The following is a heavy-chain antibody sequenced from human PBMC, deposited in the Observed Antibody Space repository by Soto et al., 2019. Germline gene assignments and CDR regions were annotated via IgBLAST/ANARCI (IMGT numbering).Heavy chain of an antibody. D-gene: IGHD3-22*01. CDR1: GGTFSSYA. J-gene: IGHJ4*02. CDR2: IIPIFGTA. Sequence: QVQLVQSGAEVKKPGSSVKVSCKASGGTFSSYAISWVRQSPGQGLEWMGVIIPIFGTANDAQKFQGRVTITADESTSRAYMELSSLRSEDTAVYYCAGTNVGSGYYYFPLFDYWGQGALVTVSS. CDR3: AGTNVGSGYYYFPLFDY. V-gene: IGHV1-69*01.